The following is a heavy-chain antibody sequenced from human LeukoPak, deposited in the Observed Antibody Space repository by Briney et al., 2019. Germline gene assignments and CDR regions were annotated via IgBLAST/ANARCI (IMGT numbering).Heavy chain of an antibody. CDR3: ARVPKRFRSGSGSYYNNWFDP. Sequence: ASVKVSCKASGYTFTGYYMHWVRQAPGQGLEWMGWINPNSGGTNYAQKFQGRVTMTRDASISTAYMELSRLRSDDTAVYYCARVPKRFRSGSGSYYNNWFDPWGQGTLVTVSS. CDR1: GYTFTGYY. J-gene: IGHJ5*02. CDR2: INPNSGGT. V-gene: IGHV1-2*02. D-gene: IGHD3-10*01.